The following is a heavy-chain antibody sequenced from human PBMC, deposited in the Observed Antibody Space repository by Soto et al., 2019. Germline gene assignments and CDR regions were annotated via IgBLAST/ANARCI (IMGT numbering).Heavy chain of an antibody. CDR3: ARERELNYFDY. D-gene: IGHD1-26*01. V-gene: IGHV1-46*01. J-gene: IGHJ4*02. CDR1: GYTFTSYA. CDR2: INPSGGST. Sequence: ASVKVSCKASGYTFTSYAMHWVRQAPGQRLEWMGWINPSGGSTSYAQKFQGRVTMTRDTSTSTVYMELSSLRSEDTAVYYCARERELNYFDYWGQGTLVTVSS.